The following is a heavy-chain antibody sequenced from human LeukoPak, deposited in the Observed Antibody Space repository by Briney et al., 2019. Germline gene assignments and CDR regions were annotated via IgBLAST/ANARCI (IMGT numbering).Heavy chain of an antibody. D-gene: IGHD6-13*01. CDR2: IRSKAYGGTT. CDR3: TRASYSSSWSPAPAGY. CDR1: GFTFGAYA. J-gene: IGHJ4*02. V-gene: IGHV3-49*04. Sequence: PGRSLRLSCTASGFTFGAYAMSWVRQAPGKGLGWVGFIRSKAYGGTTEYAASVKGRFTISRDDSKRIAYLQMNSLKTEDTAVYYCTRASYSSSWSPAPAGYWGQGTLVTVSS.